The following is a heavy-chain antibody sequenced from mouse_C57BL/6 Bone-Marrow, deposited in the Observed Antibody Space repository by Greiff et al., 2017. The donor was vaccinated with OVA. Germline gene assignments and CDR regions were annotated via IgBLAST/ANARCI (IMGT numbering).Heavy chain of an antibody. J-gene: IGHJ1*03. CDR1: GYTFTSYW. Sequence: QVQLQQPGAELVRPGSSVKLSCKASGYTFTSYWMHWVKQRPIQGLEWIGNIDPSDSETHYNQKFKDKATLTVDKSSSTAYMQLSSLTSEDSAVYYCAREATVVVWYFDVWGTGTTVTVSS. D-gene: IGHD1-1*01. CDR3: AREATVVVWYFDV. V-gene: IGHV1-52*01. CDR2: IDPSDSET.